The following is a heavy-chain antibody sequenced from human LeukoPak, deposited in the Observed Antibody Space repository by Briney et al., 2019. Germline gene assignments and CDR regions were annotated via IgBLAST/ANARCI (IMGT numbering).Heavy chain of an antibody. D-gene: IGHD6-19*01. Sequence: GASVKVSCKASGYTFTGYYMHWVRQAPGQGLEWMGRINPNSGGTNYAQKFQGRVTMTRDTSISTAYMELSRLRSDDTAVYYCAGGAGWATVDFDYWGQGTLVTVSS. CDR3: AGGAGWATVDFDY. CDR2: INPNSGGT. CDR1: GYTFTGYY. V-gene: IGHV1-2*06. J-gene: IGHJ4*02.